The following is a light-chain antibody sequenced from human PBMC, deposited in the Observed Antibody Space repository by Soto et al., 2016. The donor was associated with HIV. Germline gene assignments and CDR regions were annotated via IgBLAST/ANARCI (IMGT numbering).Light chain of an antibody. Sequence: SYVLTQPPSVSVAPGKTARISCGGNNIGTKSVHWYQQKPGQAPVLVVYDDSDRPSGIPERFSGSNSGSAATLTISRVEAGDEADYYXQAWDNNSAMFGGGTKLTVL. CDR1: NIGTKS. J-gene: IGLJ3*02. CDR2: DDS. V-gene: IGLV3-21*01. CDR3: QAWDNNSAM.